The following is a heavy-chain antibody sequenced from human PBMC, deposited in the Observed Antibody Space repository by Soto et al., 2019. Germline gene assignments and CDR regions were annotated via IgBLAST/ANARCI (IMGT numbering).Heavy chain of an antibody. Sequence: QVQLVQSGAEVKKPGSSVKVSCKASGGTFSSYTISWVRQAPGQGLEWMGRIIPILGIANYAQKFQGSVTITADKSTSTAYMELSSLRSEDTAVYYCARAWGYGDYVSWFDPWGQGTLVTVSS. D-gene: IGHD4-17*01. V-gene: IGHV1-69*02. CDR1: GGTFSSYT. J-gene: IGHJ5*02. CDR2: IIPILGIA. CDR3: ARAWGYGDYVSWFDP.